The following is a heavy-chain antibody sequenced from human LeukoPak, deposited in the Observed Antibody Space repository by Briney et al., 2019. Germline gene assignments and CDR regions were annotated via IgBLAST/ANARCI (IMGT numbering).Heavy chain of an antibody. CDR3: GGGPPPLGSYSYYDSSGYYDPLSFDY. CDR2: ISYDGSNK. D-gene: IGHD3-22*01. J-gene: IGHJ4*02. CDR1: GFTFSSYT. V-gene: IGHV3-30-3*01. Sequence: PGGSLRLSCAASGFTFSSYTMHWVRQAPGKGLEWVAVISYDGSNKYYADSVKGRFTISRDNSKNTLYLQMNSLRAEDTAVYYCGGGPPPLGSYSYYDSSGYYDPLSFDYWGQGTLVTVSS.